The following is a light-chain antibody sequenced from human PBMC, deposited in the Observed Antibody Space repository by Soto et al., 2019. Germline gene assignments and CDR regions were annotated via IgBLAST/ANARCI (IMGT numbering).Light chain of an antibody. CDR3: QQYGGSPPYT. CDR2: GAS. J-gene: IGKJ2*01. CDR1: QSISSSY. V-gene: IGKV3-20*01. Sequence: EIVLTQSPGTLYLSPGERATLSCRASQSISSSYLAWYQQKPGQAPRLRIYGASSRATGIPDRFSGSGSGPDFSLPISRLEPEDFVVYYCQQYGGSPPYTFGQGTKLEIK.